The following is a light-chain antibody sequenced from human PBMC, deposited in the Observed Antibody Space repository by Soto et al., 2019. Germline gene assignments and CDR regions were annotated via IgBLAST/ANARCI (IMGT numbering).Light chain of an antibody. J-gene: IGKJ4*01. CDR3: QQSYSTPLT. CDR2: AAS. Sequence: EIVLTQSPGTLSLSPGERATLSCRASQSVSSIYFAWYQQKRGQAPRLLIYAASSLQSGVPSRFSGSGSGTDFTLTISNLQPEDFATYFCQQSYSTPLTFGGGTKV. V-gene: IGKV3-20*01. CDR1: QSVSSIY.